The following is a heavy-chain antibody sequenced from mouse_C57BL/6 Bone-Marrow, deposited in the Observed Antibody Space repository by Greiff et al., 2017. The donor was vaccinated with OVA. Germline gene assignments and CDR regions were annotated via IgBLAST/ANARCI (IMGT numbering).Heavy chain of an antibody. J-gene: IGHJ3*01. Sequence: QVQLKESGPGLVQPSQSLSITCTVSGFSLTSYGVHWVRQSPGKGLEWLGVIWSGGSTDYNAAFISRLSISKDNSKSQVFFKMNSLQADDTAIYYCARNDGVDGYYAWFAYWGQGTLVTVSA. CDR1: GFSLTSYG. CDR3: ARNDGVDGYYAWFAY. CDR2: IWSGGST. D-gene: IGHD2-3*01. V-gene: IGHV2-2*01.